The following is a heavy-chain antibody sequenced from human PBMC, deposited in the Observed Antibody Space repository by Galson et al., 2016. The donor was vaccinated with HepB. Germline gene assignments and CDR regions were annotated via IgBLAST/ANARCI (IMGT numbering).Heavy chain of an antibody. V-gene: IGHV4-4*02. CDR1: GGSISSSNW. CDR2: IYHSGTT. CDR3: ARNSGGSYLGWFDP. Sequence: SETLSLTCAVSGGSISSSNWWTWVRQPPGKGLEWIGEIYHSGTTHYNPSLESRVTISVDKSKNQFSLKLNSVTAADTAVYYCARNSGGSYLGWFDPWGQGTLVTASS. J-gene: IGHJ5*02. D-gene: IGHD1-26*01.